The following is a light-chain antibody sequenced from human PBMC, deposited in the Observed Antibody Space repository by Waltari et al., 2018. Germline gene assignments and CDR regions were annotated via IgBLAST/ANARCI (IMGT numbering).Light chain of an antibody. CDR3: QQFYGAPPAT. Sequence: DILMTQSPSSLSASVGDSVTITCRASQSITDYLNWYQQKPGKAPKLLIYGASTLQSGVPSRFSGSGFETEFVLNSSSLQPEDCATYYCQQFYGAPPATFGQGTTVEI. CDR1: QSITDY. V-gene: IGKV1-39*01. CDR2: GAS. J-gene: IGKJ1*01.